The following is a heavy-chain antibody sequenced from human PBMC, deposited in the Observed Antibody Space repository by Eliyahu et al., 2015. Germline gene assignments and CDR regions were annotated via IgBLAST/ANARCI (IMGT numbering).Heavy chain of an antibody. CDR2: IHCRWGT. D-gene: IGHD3-3*01. CDR1: GDSISSYY. V-gene: IGHV4-4*09. CDR3: ARTILGTSLDS. J-gene: IGHJ4*02. Sequence: QVHLQESGPGLVKPSETLSLSCTVSGDSISSYYCNWIRQPPGKGLEWIGYIHCRWGTQVQPSLKSRVTMSVDTSRKQFSLSLTSVTAADTAVYYCARTILGTSLDSWGQGTLVTVSS.